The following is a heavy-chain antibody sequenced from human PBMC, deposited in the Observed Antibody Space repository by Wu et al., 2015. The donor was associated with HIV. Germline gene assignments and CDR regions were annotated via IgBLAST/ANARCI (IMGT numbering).Heavy chain of an antibody. CDR3: ARDELFRVDDAFDM. Sequence: QVHLVQSGAEVKKPGSSVKVSCKASGDTSRNYVFSWVRQAPGQGLEWMGWTNLNTGGTNYAPKFQGRVTMTRDTSISTAYIELGGLTSDDTAVYYCARDELFRVDDAFDMWGQGTMVTVSS. CDR2: TNLNTGGT. D-gene: IGHD2-15*01. V-gene: IGHV1-2*02. CDR1: GDTSRNYV. J-gene: IGHJ3*02.